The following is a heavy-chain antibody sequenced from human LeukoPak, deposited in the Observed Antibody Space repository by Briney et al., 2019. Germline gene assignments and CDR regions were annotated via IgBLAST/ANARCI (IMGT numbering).Heavy chain of an antibody. CDR1: GDSVSSNSAA. V-gene: IGHV6-1*01. Sequence: SQTLSLTCAISGDSVSSNSAAWNWIRQSPSRGLEWLGRTYYRSKWYNYYAVSVKSRITINPDTSKNQFSLQLNSATPEDTAVYYCASLAAVTGWFDPWGQGTLVTVSS. D-gene: IGHD6-13*01. J-gene: IGHJ5*02. CDR2: TYYRSKWYN. CDR3: ASLAAVTGWFDP.